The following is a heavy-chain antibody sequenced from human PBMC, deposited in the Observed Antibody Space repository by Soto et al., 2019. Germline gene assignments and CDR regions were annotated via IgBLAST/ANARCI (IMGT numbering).Heavy chain of an antibody. D-gene: IGHD5-12*01. CDR1: GFTFSSYG. V-gene: IGHV3-33*01. J-gene: IGHJ4*02. Sequence: QVQLVESGGGVVQPGRSLRLSCAASGFTFSSYGMHWVRQAPGKGLEWVAVIWYDGSNKYYADSVKGRFTISRDNSKNTLYLQMNSLRAEDTAVYYCARPPGGYSGYVHFDYWGQGTLVTVSS. CDR3: ARPPGGYSGYVHFDY. CDR2: IWYDGSNK.